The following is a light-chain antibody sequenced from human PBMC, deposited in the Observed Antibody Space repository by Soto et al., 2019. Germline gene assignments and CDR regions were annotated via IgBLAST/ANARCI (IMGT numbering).Light chain of an antibody. V-gene: IGKV3-20*01. CDR2: GAS. Sequence: EIVLTQSPATLSLSPGERATISCLASQSVSSSYLAWYQQKPGQAPRLLIYGASSRATGIPDRFSGSGSGTDFTLTISRLEPEDFAVYYCQQYGSSPRTFGQGTKVDIK. CDR1: QSVSSSY. CDR3: QQYGSSPRT. J-gene: IGKJ1*01.